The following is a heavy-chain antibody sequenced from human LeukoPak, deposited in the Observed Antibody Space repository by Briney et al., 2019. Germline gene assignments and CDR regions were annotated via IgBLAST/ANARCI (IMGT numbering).Heavy chain of an antibody. CDR3: ARGVGVNEAFDI. CDR2: ISANGGDT. Sequence: GGSLRLSCAASGFSFSNHAMHWVRQAAGRGLQYVSAISANGGDTYYANSVKGRFTISRDNSKNTLYLQMGSLRAEDMAVYYCARGVGVNEAFDIWGQGTLVTVSS. CDR1: GFSFSNHA. D-gene: IGHD2-2*01. J-gene: IGHJ3*02. V-gene: IGHV3-64*01.